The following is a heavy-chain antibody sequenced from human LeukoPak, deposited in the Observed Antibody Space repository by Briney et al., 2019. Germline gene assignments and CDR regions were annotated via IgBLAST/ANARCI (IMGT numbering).Heavy chain of an antibody. J-gene: IGHJ5*02. V-gene: IGHV1-8*01. D-gene: IGHD6-19*01. Sequence: GASVKVSCKASGYTFTSYDINWVRQATGQGLEWMGCMNPNSGNTGYAQKFRGRVTMTSNTSISTAYMELSSLRSEDTAVYYCARRRRMSSGWYGNWFDPWGQGTLVTASS. CDR3: ARRRRMSSGWYGNWFDP. CDR2: MNPNSGNT. CDR1: GYTFTSYD.